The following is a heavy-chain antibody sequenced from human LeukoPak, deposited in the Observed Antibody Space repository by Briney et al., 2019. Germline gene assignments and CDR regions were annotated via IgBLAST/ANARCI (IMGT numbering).Heavy chain of an antibody. V-gene: IGHV4-34*01. D-gene: IGHD7-27*01. CDR3: ARVRATGAHDC. CDR1: GGSFSGYY. Sequence: PSETLSLTCAVYGGSFSGYYWGWIRQPPGKGLEWIGEINHSGSTNYNPSLKSRVTISVDTSKNQFSLKLSSVTAADTAVYYCARVRATGAHDCWGQGTLVTVSS. J-gene: IGHJ4*02. CDR2: INHSGST.